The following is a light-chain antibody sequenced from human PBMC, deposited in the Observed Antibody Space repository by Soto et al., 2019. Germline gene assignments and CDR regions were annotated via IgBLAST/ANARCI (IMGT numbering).Light chain of an antibody. CDR3: SSYTSSSTRV. Sequence: QSALTQPASVSGSPGRSITISCTGTSSDVGGYNYGSWYQQHPGKAPKLMIYDVSNRHSGVSNRFSGSKSGNTASLSISGLQAEDEADYYCSSYTSSSTRVFGGGTQLTVL. V-gene: IGLV2-14*01. CDR1: SSDVGGYNY. J-gene: IGLJ2*01. CDR2: DVS.